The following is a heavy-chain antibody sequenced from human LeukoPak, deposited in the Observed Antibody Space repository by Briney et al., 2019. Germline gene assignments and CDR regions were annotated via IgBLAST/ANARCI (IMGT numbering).Heavy chain of an antibody. Sequence: GRSLRLSCAASGFIFSTYAMHWVRQAPGKGLEWVAVISYDGSNKYYADSVKDRFTFSRDNSKNTLYLQMNSLRAEDTAVYYCARPYNYDTSAYYFDYWGQGTLVTVSS. V-gene: IGHV3-30-3*01. J-gene: IGHJ4*02. CDR1: GFIFSTYA. D-gene: IGHD3-22*01. CDR3: ARPYNYDTSAYYFDY. CDR2: ISYDGSNK.